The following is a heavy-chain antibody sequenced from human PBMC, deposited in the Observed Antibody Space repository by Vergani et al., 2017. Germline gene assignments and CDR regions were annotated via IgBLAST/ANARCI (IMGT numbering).Heavy chain of an antibody. Sequence: EVQLVQSGAEVKKPGESLRISCKGSGYSFTSYWISWVRQLPGKGLEWMGRIDPSDSYTNYSPSFQGHVTISADKSISTAYLQWSSLKASDTAMYYCAKQVAVAGKWWGPYYCCGMDVWGQGTTVTVSS. V-gene: IGHV5-10-1*01. CDR2: IDPSDSYT. CDR3: AKQVAVAGKWWGPYYCCGMDV. D-gene: IGHD6-13*01. J-gene: IGHJ6*02. CDR1: GYSFTSYW.